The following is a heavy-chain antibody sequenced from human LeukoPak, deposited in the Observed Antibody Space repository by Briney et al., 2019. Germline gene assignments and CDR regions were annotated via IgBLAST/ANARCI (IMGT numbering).Heavy chain of an antibody. J-gene: IGHJ2*01. CDR1: GFTFDDYG. D-gene: IGHD6-13*01. CDR2: INWNGGSK. V-gene: IGHV3-20*04. CDR3: ARGGAYSRRWYWYIDL. Sequence: EGSLRLSCAASGFTFDDYGMSWVRQAPGKGLEWGSGINWNGGSKGYADSVRGRFAISRDNAKNSLYLQMNSLRAEDTALYYCARGGAYSRRWYWYIDLWGRGTLVTVSS.